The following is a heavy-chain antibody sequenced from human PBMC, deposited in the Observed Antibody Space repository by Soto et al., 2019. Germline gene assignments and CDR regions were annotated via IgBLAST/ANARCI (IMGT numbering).Heavy chain of an antibody. J-gene: IGHJ3*01. D-gene: IGHD3-3*01. Sequence: ASVKVSCKAPADTFTSYYIHWVRQAPGHGLEWMGIINPNGGSTRFAQTFQGRITMTTDTSTSTVYMELRSLRSEDTAVYYCARTRYYDFWNPEAFDFWGQGTLVTVSS. CDR3: ARTRYYDFWNPEAFDF. CDR2: INPNGGST. CDR1: ADTFTSYY. V-gene: IGHV1-46*01.